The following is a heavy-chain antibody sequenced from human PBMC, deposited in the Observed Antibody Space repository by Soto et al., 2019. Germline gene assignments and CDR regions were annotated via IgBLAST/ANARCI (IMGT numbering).Heavy chain of an antibody. CDR1: GYTFTNSD. D-gene: IGHD2-15*01. CDR2: MNPDSGHA. J-gene: IGHJ4*02. CDR3: ARRPHCSGGICYYGLDN. Sequence: QVQLVQSGAEVKKPGASVKVSCNASGYTFTNSDINWVRQDPGQGLELMGWMNPDSGHAAYAQKFQGRVTLTTSTSTSTVYMEMRSLGSEDTAVYYCARRPHCSGGICYYGLDNWGQGTLVTVSS. V-gene: IGHV1-8*01.